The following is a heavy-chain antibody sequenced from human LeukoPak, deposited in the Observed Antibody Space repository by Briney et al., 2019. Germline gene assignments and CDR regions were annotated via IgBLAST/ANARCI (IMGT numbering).Heavy chain of an antibody. D-gene: IGHD2-15*01. V-gene: IGHV1-46*01. CDR2: INPSGAST. CDR3: ARDPLDCSGGSCYLYMDV. Sequence: ASVKVSCKASGYTFSSYYIHWVRQAPGQGLEWMGVINPSGASTIYAQKFQGRVTMTRDMSTSTVYMELSSLRSEDTAVYYCARDPLDCSGGSCYLYMDVWGKGTTVTVSS. CDR1: GYTFSSYY. J-gene: IGHJ6*03.